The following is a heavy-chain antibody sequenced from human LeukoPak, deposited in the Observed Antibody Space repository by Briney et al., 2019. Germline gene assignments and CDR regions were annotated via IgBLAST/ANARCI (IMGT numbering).Heavy chain of an antibody. CDR2: ISWNSGSI. CDR3: TKASGYSSGSTDY. CDR1: GFTFDDYG. Sequence: GGSLRLSCAASGFTFDDYGMHWVRQAPGKGLEWVSGISWNSGSIGYADSVKGRFTISRDNAKSTLYLQMNSLRPEDMALYYCTKASGYSSGSTDYWGQGTLVTVSS. D-gene: IGHD5-18*01. V-gene: IGHV3-9*03. J-gene: IGHJ4*02.